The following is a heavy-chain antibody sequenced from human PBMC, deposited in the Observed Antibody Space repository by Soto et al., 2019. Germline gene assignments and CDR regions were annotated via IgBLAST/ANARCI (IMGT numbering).Heavy chain of an antibody. CDR1: GFTFDDYA. D-gene: IGHD5-12*01. J-gene: IGHJ5*02. CDR2: ISWNSGSI. Sequence: DVQLVESGGGLVQPGRSLRLSCAASGFTFDDYALHWVRQAPGKALEWVSGISWNSGSIGYADSVKGRFTISRDNAKNSLYLQMNSLRAEDTALYYCAKDPSPSGYEWFDPWGQGTLVTVSS. CDR3: AKDPSPSGYEWFDP. V-gene: IGHV3-9*01.